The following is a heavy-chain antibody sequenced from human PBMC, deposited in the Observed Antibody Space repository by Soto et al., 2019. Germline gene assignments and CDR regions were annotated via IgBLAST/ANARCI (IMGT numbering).Heavy chain of an antibody. D-gene: IGHD2-2*01. Sequence: PGGSLRLSCAASGFTVSSNYMSWVRQAPGKGLEWVSVIYSGGSTYYADSVKGRFTISRDNPKNTLYLQMNSLRAEDTAVYYCARVPAALYYYYGMDVWGQGTTVTVSS. CDR1: GFTVSSNY. V-gene: IGHV3-53*01. CDR2: IYSGGST. CDR3: ARVPAALYYYYGMDV. J-gene: IGHJ6*02.